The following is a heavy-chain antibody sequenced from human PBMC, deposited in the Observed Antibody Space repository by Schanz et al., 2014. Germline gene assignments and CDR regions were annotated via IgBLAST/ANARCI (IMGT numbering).Heavy chain of an antibody. V-gene: IGHV3-23*01. Sequence: EVQLLESGGGLVQPGGSLRLSCAASGFTFSNHALSWVRQTPGKGLEWVSGIGGSGDSTHYADSVKGRFTISRDNSRNTVYLQMSSLRAEDTAVYYCVKDDRGDVVVVAANYWGQGAQVIVSS. J-gene: IGHJ4*02. CDR2: IGGSGDST. CDR1: GFTFSNHA. CDR3: VKDDRGDVVVVAANY. D-gene: IGHD2-15*01.